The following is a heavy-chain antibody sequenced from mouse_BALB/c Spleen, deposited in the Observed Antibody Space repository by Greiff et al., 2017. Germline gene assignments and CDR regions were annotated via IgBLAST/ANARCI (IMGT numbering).Heavy chain of an antibody. Sequence: EVKLVESGGGLVQPGGSRKLSCAASGFTFSSFGMHWVRQAPGKGLEWVAYISSGSSTIYYADTVKGRFTISRDNPKNTLFLQMTSLRSEDTAMYYCARNYGSGGWYAMDYWGQGTSVTVSS. CDR1: GFTFSSFG. D-gene: IGHD1-1*01. J-gene: IGHJ4*01. V-gene: IGHV5-17*02. CDR2: ISSGSSTI. CDR3: ARNYGSGGWYAMDY.